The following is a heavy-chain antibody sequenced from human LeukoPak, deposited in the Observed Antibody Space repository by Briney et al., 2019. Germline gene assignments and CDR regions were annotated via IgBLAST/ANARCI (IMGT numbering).Heavy chain of an antibody. V-gene: IGHV3-7*03. CDR2: IKQDGTET. D-gene: IGHD4-11*01. J-gene: IGHJ4*02. CDR1: GFTFSNYW. Sequence: GGPLRLSCAASGFTFSNYWMSWVRQAPGKGLEWVASIKQDGTETHYVDSVKGRFTISKDNAKNSLYLQLNSLRAEDTAVYYCAREDHSNYEYWGQGTLVTVSS. CDR3: AREDHSNYEY.